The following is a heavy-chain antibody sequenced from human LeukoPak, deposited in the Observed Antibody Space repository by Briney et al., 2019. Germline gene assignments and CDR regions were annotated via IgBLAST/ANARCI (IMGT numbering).Heavy chain of an antibody. J-gene: IGHJ4*02. Sequence: GGSLRLSCAASGFTFDDYAMHWVRQAAGKGLEWVSGISWNSGSIGYADSVKGRFTISRDNAKDSLYLQMNSLRAEVTVLYYCAKYMYSISFNAFDYWGQGTLATVSS. CDR2: ISWNSGSI. CDR3: AKYMYSISFNAFDY. V-gene: IGHV3-9*01. D-gene: IGHD6-6*01. CDR1: GFTFDDYA.